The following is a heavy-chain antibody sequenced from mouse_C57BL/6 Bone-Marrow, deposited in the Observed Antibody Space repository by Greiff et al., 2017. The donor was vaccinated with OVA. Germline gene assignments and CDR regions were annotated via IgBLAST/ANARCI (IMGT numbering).Heavy chain of an antibody. CDR1: GFNIKDDY. J-gene: IGHJ3*01. V-gene: IGHV14-4*01. CDR3: TTPYLSLFAY. CDR2: IDPENGDT. D-gene: IGHD2-3*01. Sequence: EVQLQQSGAELVRPGASVKLSCTASGFNIKDDYMHWVKQRPEQGLEWIGWIDPENGDTEYASKFQGKATITADTSSNTAYLQLSSLTSEDTAVYYCTTPYLSLFAYWGQGTLVTVSA.